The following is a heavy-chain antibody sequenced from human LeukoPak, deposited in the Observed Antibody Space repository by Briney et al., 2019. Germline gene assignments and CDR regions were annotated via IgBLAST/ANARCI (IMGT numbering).Heavy chain of an antibody. J-gene: IGHJ5*02. Sequence: ASVKVSCKASGGTFSSYAISWVRQAPGQGLEWMGRIIPILGIANYAQKFQGRVTITADKSTSTAYMELSSLRSEDTAVYYCARDNQGIVATSWFDPWGQGTLVTVSS. CDR2: IIPILGIA. CDR1: GGTFSSYA. CDR3: ARDNQGIVATSWFDP. V-gene: IGHV1-69*04. D-gene: IGHD5-12*01.